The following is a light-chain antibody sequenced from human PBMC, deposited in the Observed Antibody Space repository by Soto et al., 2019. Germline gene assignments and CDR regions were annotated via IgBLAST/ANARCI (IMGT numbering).Light chain of an antibody. CDR1: SSDVGGYNY. CDR3: CSYAGNYSPFV. J-gene: IGLJ1*01. V-gene: IGLV2-11*01. CDR2: DVS. Sequence: QSVLTQPRSVSGSPGQSVTISCTGTSSDVGGYNYVSWYQENPGRAPKLMIYDVSIRPSGVPDRFSGSKSGNTASLTISGLLAEDEADYYCCSYAGNYSPFVFGTGTKVTV.